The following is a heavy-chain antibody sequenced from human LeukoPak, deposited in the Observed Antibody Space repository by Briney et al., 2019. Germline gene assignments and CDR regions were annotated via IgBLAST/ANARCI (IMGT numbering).Heavy chain of an antibody. V-gene: IGHV3-53*01. Sequence: AGESLRLSCAASGFTVGSTYISWVRQAPGKGLDWVSIIYSGGSTRYADYVKARFTISRDNSQNTVSLQMNNLRAEDTAVYYCARATLDNWGQGTLVTVSS. CDR2: IYSGGST. CDR3: ARATLDN. CDR1: GFTVGSTY. J-gene: IGHJ4*02.